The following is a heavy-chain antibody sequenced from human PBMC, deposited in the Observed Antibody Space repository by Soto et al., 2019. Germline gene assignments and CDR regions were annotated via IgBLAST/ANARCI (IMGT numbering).Heavy chain of an antibody. V-gene: IGHV4-34*01. Sequence: PSETLSLTCAVYGGSFSGYYWSWIRQPPGKGLEWIGEINHSGSTNYNPSLKSRVTISVDTSKNQFSLKLSSVTAADTAVYYCARGPDGEVVAATLSWFDTWGQGTLVTVSS. D-gene: IGHD2-15*01. CDR2: INHSGST. CDR3: ARGPDGEVVAATLSWFDT. J-gene: IGHJ5*02. CDR1: GGSFSGYY.